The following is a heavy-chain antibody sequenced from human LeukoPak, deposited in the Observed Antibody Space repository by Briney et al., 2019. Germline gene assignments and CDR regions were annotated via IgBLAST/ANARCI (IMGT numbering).Heavy chain of an antibody. Sequence: PGGSLRLSCAASGFTFSSYGMHWVRQAPGKGLEWVAVISYDGSNKYYADSVKGRSTISRDNSKNTLYLQMNSLRAEDTAVYYCAKDHERWVATTPAFDYWGQGTLVTVSS. D-gene: IGHD4-23*01. V-gene: IGHV3-30*18. J-gene: IGHJ4*02. CDR3: AKDHERWVATTPAFDY. CDR2: ISYDGSNK. CDR1: GFTFSSYG.